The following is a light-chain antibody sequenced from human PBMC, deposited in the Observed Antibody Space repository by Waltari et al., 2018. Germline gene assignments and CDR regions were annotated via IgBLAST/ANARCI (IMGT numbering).Light chain of an antibody. CDR3: QQYALSPRT. CDR1: QSVTKNY. CDR2: ATS. V-gene: IGKV3-20*01. J-gene: IGKJ1*01. Sequence: EIVLTQSPGTLSLSPGERATLFCRASQSVTKNYLVWYQQKRGQPPRLLIYATSDRATGVPDRFSGSGSGTEFTLTISRLEPEDSAIYYCQQYALSPRTFGQGTKVELK.